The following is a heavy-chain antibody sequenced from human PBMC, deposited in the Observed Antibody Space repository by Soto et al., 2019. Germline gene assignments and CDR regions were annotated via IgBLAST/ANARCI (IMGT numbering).Heavy chain of an antibody. Sequence: GGSLRLSCAASGFTFSSYGMHWVRQAPGKGLEWVAVISYDGSNKYYADSVKGRFTISRDNSKNTLYLQMNSLRAEDTAVYYCALGYSYAPFDPWGRGTLVTVSS. CDR1: GFTFSSYG. V-gene: IGHV3-30*03. CDR3: ALGYSYAPFDP. D-gene: IGHD5-18*01. J-gene: IGHJ5*02. CDR2: ISYDGSNK.